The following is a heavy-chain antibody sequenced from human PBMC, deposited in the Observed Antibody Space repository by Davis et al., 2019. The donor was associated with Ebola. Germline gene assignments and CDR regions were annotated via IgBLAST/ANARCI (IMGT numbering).Heavy chain of an antibody. CDR2: IDPSDSYT. CDR1: GYSFTSYW. CDR3: ARLSLGYYDSSGYYPPYYFDY. Sequence: PGGSLRLSCKGSGYSFTSYWISWVRQMPGKGLEWMGRIDPSDSYTNYSPSFQGHVTISADKSISTAYLQWSSLKASDTAMYYCARLSLGYYDSSGYYPPYYFDYWGQGTLVTVSS. D-gene: IGHD3-22*01. V-gene: IGHV5-10-1*01. J-gene: IGHJ4*02.